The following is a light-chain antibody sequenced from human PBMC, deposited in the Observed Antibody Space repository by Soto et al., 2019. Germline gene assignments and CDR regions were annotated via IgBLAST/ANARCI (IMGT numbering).Light chain of an antibody. CDR1: QSVSRNF. CDR3: QQYGSSPPT. Sequence: EIVLTQSPGTLSLSPGERATLSCRASQSVSRNFLTWHQQKPGQAPRLLIYGASSRATGIPDRFSGSGSGTDFTLTISRLEPEDFAVYYCQQYGSSPPTFGQGTKVEIK. CDR2: GAS. J-gene: IGKJ1*01. V-gene: IGKV3-20*01.